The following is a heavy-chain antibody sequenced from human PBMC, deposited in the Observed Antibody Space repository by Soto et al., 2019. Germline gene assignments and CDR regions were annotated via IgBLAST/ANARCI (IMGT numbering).Heavy chain of an antibody. CDR2: IGGTDGDSDGVP. D-gene: IGHD3-16*01. J-gene: IGHJ3*01. CDR3: VKRGRRWGAFDF. Sequence: VQLLESGGDLVQPGGSLRLSCVASGFILNNYAMSWVRQAPGKGLEWVSTIGGTDGDSDGVPWYEDSVKGRFTISRDSSANTLFLHMANLRAEDSALYYCVKRGRRWGAFDFWGQGTTVVVSS. V-gene: IGHV3-23*01. CDR1: GFILNNYA.